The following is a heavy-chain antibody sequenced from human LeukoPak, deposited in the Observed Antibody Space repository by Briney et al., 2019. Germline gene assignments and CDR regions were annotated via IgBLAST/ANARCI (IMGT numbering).Heavy chain of an antibody. CDR1: GYTFTGYY. V-gene: IGHV1-2*02. Sequence: ASVKVSCKASGYTFTGYYMHWVRQAPGQGLEWMGWINPNSGGTNYALKFQGRVTMTRDTSISTAYMELSRLRSDDTAVYYCARAAGTTHYYYYMDVWGKGTTVTVSS. CDR2: INPNSGGT. CDR3: ARAAGTTHYYYYMDV. J-gene: IGHJ6*03. D-gene: IGHD1-7*01.